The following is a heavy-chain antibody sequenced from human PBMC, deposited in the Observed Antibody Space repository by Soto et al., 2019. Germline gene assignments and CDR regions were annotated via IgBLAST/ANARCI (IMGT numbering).Heavy chain of an antibody. CDR1: GYNFACYW. V-gene: IGHV5-51*01. Sequence: GESLKISCKGSGYNFACYWIAWVRQMPGKGLELMGIIYPSDSDTRYRPSFQGQITISADKSISSAYLQWSSLRASDTAMYYCARGGVSTRTFDSWGQGTPATVSS. CDR3: ARGGVSTRTFDS. CDR2: IYPSDSDT. J-gene: IGHJ4*02. D-gene: IGHD3-3*01.